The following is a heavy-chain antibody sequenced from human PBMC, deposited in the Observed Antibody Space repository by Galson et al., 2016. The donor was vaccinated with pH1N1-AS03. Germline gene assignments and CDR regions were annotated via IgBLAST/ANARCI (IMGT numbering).Heavy chain of an antibody. CDR3: ARGHMSLSGFWDS. Sequence: SCKASGYTFTSHRIIWVRQAPGQGLECMGWLTTSTGDPTYAQGFTGRFAFSLDTSVSTAYLQIDSLKADDTAVYYCARGHMSLSGFWDSWGQGTLVTVSS. J-gene: IGHJ4*02. CDR1: GYTFTSHR. D-gene: IGHD3-9*01. V-gene: IGHV7-4-1*01. CDR2: LTTSTGDP.